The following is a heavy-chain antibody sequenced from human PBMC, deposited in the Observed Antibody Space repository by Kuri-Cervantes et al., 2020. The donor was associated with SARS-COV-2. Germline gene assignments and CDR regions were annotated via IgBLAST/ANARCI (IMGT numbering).Heavy chain of an antibody. D-gene: IGHD3-22*01. CDR2: ISGDGGST. CDR1: GFTFDDYA. V-gene: IGHV3-43*02. CDR3: ATTYYYGSSGYYPEDY. Sequence: GESLKISCAASGFTFDDYAMHWVRQAPGKGLEWVSLISGDGGSTYYADSVKGRFTISRDNAKNTLYLQMNSLRAEDTAVYYCATTYYYGSSGYYPEDYWGQGTLVTVSS. J-gene: IGHJ4*02.